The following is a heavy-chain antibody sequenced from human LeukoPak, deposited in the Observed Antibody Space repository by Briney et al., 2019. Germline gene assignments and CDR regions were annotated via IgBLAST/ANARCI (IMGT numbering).Heavy chain of an antibody. CDR1: GFRFSSYS. D-gene: IGHD4-17*01. CDR2: ISSSSSYI. J-gene: IGHJ4*02. V-gene: IGHV3-21*01. Sequence: GGSLRLSCAASGFRFSSYSMTWVRQAPGKGLEWVSSISSSSSYIYYADSVKGRFTISRDNAKNSLYLQMNSLRAEDTAVYYCARIEDDYGDYVFDYWGQGTLVTVSS. CDR3: ARIEDDYGDYVFDY.